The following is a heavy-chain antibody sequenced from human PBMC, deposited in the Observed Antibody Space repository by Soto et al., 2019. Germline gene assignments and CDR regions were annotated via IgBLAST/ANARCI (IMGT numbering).Heavy chain of an antibody. D-gene: IGHD2-2*01. CDR3: ARGDRYCISTSCYSTDMGWFDP. J-gene: IGHJ5*02. Sequence: QVQLVQSGAQVKKPGSSVKVSCKASGGTFRSDAISRVRQAPGQWLEWMGGIIPIFGTANYAQKFQGRVTITADESTSTAYMELTSLRSEDTAVYYCARGDRYCISTSCYSTDMGWFDPWGQGTLVTVSS. CDR2: IIPIFGTA. V-gene: IGHV1-69*12. CDR1: GGTFRSDA.